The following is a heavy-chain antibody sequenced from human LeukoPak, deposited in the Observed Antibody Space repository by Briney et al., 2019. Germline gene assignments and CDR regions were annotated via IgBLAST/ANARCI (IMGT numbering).Heavy chain of an antibody. CDR2: IYYSGST. CDR1: GGSISSGDYY. Sequence: SETLSLTCTVSGGSISSGDYYWSWIRQPPGKGLEWIGYIYYSGSTYYNPSLKSRVTISVDTSRNQFSLKLSSVTAADTAVYYCARESSIYGSGTDAFDIWGQGTMVTVSS. J-gene: IGHJ3*02. CDR3: ARESSIYGSGTDAFDI. V-gene: IGHV4-30-4*01. D-gene: IGHD3-10*01.